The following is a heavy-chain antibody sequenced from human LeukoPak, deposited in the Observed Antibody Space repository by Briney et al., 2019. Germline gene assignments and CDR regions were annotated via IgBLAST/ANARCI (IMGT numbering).Heavy chain of an antibody. D-gene: IGHD5-24*01. V-gene: IGHV4-61*02. CDR2: IYTSRNT. Sequence: SQTLSLTCTASGGSISSGSYYWSWIRQPAGKGLEWTGSIYTSRNTNYNPSLHSRVTTSANTTNNQFSQKLSSMTAADTGVYYCARDGMATISVWFDLWGQGTLLSVSS. J-gene: IGHJ5*02. CDR3: ARDGMATISVWFDL. CDR1: GGSISSGSYY.